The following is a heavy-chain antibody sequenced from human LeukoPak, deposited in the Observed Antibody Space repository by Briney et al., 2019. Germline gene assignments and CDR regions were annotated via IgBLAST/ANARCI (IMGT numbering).Heavy chain of an antibody. CDR1: GFIFSTYE. CDR3: ARPSSSSSAYYYYYYKDV. V-gene: IGHV3-48*03. D-gene: IGHD6-13*01. Sequence: GGSLRLSCAASGFIFSTYEMNWVRQAPGKGLEWLSYISYNGRSIYYADSVKGRFTISRDNAYNSLYLQMNSLRAEDTAVYYCARPSSSSSAYYYYYYKDVWGKGTTVTISS. CDR2: ISYNGRSI. J-gene: IGHJ6*03.